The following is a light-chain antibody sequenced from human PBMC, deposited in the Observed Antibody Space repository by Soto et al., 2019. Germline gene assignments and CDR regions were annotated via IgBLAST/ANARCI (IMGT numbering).Light chain of an antibody. CDR3: SSYTTSKTYV. V-gene: IGLV2-14*01. CDR2: EVS. J-gene: IGLJ1*01. Sequence: QSVLTQPASVSGYPGQSITISCTGRSSYVGGYNYVSWYQQHPGKAPKFMIYEVSRRPSGVSNRFSASKSGNTASLTVSGLQAEDEADYYCSSYTTSKTYVFGTGTKVT. CDR1: SSYVGGYNY.